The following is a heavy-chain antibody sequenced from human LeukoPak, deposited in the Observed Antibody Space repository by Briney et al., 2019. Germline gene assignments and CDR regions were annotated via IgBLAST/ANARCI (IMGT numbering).Heavy chain of an antibody. CDR2: ISYDGSNK. V-gene: IGHV3-30*04. CDR1: GFTFSSCA. CDR3: ARESIAAAGTWNY. D-gene: IGHD6-13*01. Sequence: GGSLRLSCAASGFTFSSCAMHWVRQAPGKGLEWVAVISYDGSNKYYADSVKGRFTISRDNSKNTLYLQMNSLRAEDTAVYYCARESIAAAGTWNYWGQGTLVTVSS. J-gene: IGHJ4*02.